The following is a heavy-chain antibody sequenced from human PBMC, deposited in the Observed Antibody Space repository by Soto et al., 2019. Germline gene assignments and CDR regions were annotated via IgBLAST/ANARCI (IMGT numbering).Heavy chain of an antibody. CDR3: ASGYCTNGVCYTWYFDS. D-gene: IGHD2-8*01. Sequence: SETLSLTCIVSGGSVSSSSYYWGWIRQPPGRGLEWIGNIYYSGNTAYNPSLESRVTISVDTSKNQFSLKLSSVTAADTAVYYCASGYCTNGVCYTWYFDSWGQGTLVTVSS. CDR1: GGSVSSSSYY. J-gene: IGHJ4*02. CDR2: IYYSGNT. V-gene: IGHV4-39*01.